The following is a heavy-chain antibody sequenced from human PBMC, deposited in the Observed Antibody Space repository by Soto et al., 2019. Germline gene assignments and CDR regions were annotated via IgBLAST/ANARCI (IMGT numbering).Heavy chain of an antibody. CDR3: ASGSARPSYYYYGMDV. CDR1: GLTFTGHY. J-gene: IGHJ6*02. Sequence: GASVKVSCKASGLTFTGHYLHCVRQAPGQGLEWMGWINPNSGDTNFAQKFQGRVTMTRDTSISTAYMEVSRLTSDDTAVYYCASGSARPSYYYYGMDVWGQGTTVTVSS. V-gene: IGHV1-2*02. CDR2: INPNSGDT. D-gene: IGHD6-19*01.